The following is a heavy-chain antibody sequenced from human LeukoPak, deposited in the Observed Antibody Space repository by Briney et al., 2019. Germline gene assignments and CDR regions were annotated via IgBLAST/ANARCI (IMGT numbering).Heavy chain of an antibody. V-gene: IGHV4-34*01. J-gene: IGHJ4*02. Sequence: SETLSLTCAVYGGSFSGYYWSWIRQPPGKGLEWIGEINQSGSTNYNPSLKSRVTISVDTSKNQFSLKLSSVTAADTAVYFCARGLISRDLFFDHWGQGTLVTVSS. CDR3: ARGLISRDLFFDH. CDR2: INQSGST. CDR1: GGSFSGYY. D-gene: IGHD2/OR15-2a*01.